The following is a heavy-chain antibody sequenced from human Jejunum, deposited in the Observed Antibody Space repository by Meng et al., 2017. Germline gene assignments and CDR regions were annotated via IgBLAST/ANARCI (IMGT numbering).Heavy chain of an antibody. D-gene: IGHD4-23*01. J-gene: IGHJ6*02. CDR1: GGSIISSNNY. CDR3: ARGSTYGGNYYYYGVNV. V-gene: IGHV4-61*02. Sequence: LRLSCTVSGGSIISSNNYWSWIRQTAGRGLEWIGRIYSGNTYYNPSLKSRVSISVDTSKNLFSLNLSSVTAADTAVYYCARGSTYGGNYYYYGVNVWGQGTTVTVSS. CDR2: IYSGNT.